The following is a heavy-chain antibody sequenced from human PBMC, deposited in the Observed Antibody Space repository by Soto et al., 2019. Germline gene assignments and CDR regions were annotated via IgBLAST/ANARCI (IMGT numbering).Heavy chain of an antibody. D-gene: IGHD3-3*01. CDR2: IKSRDSGGTA. V-gene: IGHV3-49*04. J-gene: IGHJ4*02. CDR1: GFNFDDYA. CDR3: TIQGVRTIHGFNY. Sequence: DVQLVESGGGLVQPGRSLRLSCGGSGFNFDDYAVSWVRQAPGKGLEWVGLIKSRDSGGTADYAASGEGRVTISRDDSQSLAYLLMNSLKTEDTAVYYCTIQGVRTIHGFNYWGQGTLVTVSS.